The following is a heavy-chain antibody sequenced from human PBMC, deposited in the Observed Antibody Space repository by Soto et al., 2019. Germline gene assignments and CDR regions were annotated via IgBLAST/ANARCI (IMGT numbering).Heavy chain of an antibody. CDR3: ASIAAAESYDFDY. Sequence: GGSLRLSCAASGFTFSDYYMSWIRQAPGKGLEWVSYISSSGSTIYYADSVKGRFTISRDNAKNSLYLQMNSLRAEDTAVYYCASIAAAESYDFDYWGQGTLVTVSS. CDR1: GFTFSDYY. J-gene: IGHJ4*02. CDR2: ISSSGSTI. V-gene: IGHV3-11*01. D-gene: IGHD6-13*01.